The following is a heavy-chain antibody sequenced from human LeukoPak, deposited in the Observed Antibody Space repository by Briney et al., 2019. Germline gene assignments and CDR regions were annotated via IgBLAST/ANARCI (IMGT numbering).Heavy chain of an antibody. V-gene: IGHV1-46*01. CDR3: ARDRPTYYYGSGSYYESPFDP. D-gene: IGHD3-10*01. CDR1: GYTFTSYY. Sequence: ASVKVSCKASGYTFTSYYMHWVRQAPGQGLEWMGIINPSGGSTSYAQKFQGRVTMTRDTSTSTVYMELSSLRSEDTAVYYCARDRPTYYYGSGSYYESPFDPWGQGTLVTVSS. J-gene: IGHJ5*02. CDR2: INPSGGST.